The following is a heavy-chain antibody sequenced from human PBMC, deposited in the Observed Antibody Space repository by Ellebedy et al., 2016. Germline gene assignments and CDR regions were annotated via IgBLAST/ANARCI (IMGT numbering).Heavy chain of an antibody. CDR2: ISSDGSPI. CDR1: GFTFSSYA. Sequence: GGSLRLSXAASGFTFSSYAMSWVRQAPGKGLEWVSYISSDGSPIYYADSVKGRFTISRDNARNSLYLQMNSLRDEDTAVYYCARWGRYSTSWAMDVWGQGTTVTVSS. CDR3: ARWGRYSTSWAMDV. V-gene: IGHV3-48*02. J-gene: IGHJ6*02. D-gene: IGHD6-13*01.